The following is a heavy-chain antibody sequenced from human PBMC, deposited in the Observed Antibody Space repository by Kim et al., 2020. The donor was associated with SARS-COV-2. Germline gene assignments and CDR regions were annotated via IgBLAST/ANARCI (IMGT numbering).Heavy chain of an antibody. J-gene: IGHJ4*02. CDR3: ARLSDIVATVDY. V-gene: IGHV5-51*01. D-gene: IGHD5-12*01. Sequence: SYRPSFQGHVTISADKSISTAYLQWSSLKASDTAMYYCARLSDIVATVDYWGQGTLVTVSS.